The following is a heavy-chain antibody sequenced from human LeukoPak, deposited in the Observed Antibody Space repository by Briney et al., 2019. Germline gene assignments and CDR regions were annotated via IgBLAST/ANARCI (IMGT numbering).Heavy chain of an antibody. J-gene: IGHJ4*02. CDR3: AREELRYSSGSSHSYFDY. CDR2: INSDGSST. D-gene: IGHD6-19*01. Sequence: GGSLRLSCAASGFTFSSYWMHWVRQAPGKGLVWVSRINSDGSSTSYADSVKGRFTISRDNAKNTLYLQMDSLRAEDTAVYYCAREELRYSSGSSHSYFDYWGQGALVTVSS. CDR1: GFTFSSYW. V-gene: IGHV3-74*01.